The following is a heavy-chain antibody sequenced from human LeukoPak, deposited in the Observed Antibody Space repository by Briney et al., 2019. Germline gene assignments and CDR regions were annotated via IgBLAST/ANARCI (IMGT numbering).Heavy chain of an antibody. Sequence: SVKVPCKASGGTFSSYAISWVRQAPGQGLEWMGRIIPIFGTANYAQKFQGRVTITTDESTSTAYMELSSLRSEDTAVCYCARGYYYDSSGYYWSFDPWGQGTLVTVSS. V-gene: IGHV1-69*05. J-gene: IGHJ5*02. CDR3: ARGYYYDSSGYYWSFDP. CDR2: IIPIFGTA. CDR1: GGTFSSYA. D-gene: IGHD3-22*01.